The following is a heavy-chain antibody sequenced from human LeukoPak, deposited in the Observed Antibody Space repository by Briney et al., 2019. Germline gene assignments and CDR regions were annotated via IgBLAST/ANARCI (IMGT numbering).Heavy chain of an antibody. V-gene: IGHV1-8*01. D-gene: IGHD6-19*01. CDR1: GYTFTSYD. J-gene: IGHJ5*02. CDR3: ARGEPYSSGGPAEIRYNWFDP. Sequence: ASVKVSCKASGYTFTSYDINWVRQATGQGLEWMGRMNPNSGNTGYAQKFQGRVTMTRNTSISTAYMELSSLRSEDTAVYYCARGEPYSSGGPAEIRYNWFDPWGQGTLVTVSS. CDR2: MNPNSGNT.